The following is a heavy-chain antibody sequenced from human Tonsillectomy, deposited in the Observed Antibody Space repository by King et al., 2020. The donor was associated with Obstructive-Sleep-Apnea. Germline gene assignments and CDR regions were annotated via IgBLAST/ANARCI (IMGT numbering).Heavy chain of an antibody. CDR2: VSGRAGST. J-gene: IGHJ5*02. Sequence: VQLVESGGGLVQPGGSLRLSCAASGFTFSSYDMSWVRQAPGKGLEWVSGVSGRAGSTYYAASVKGRVTLSRDNSQNTLYLQMNSLRAEDTAVYYCATTPDTATNWFDPWGQGTLVTVSS. V-gene: IGHV3-23*04. D-gene: IGHD5-18*01. CDR3: ATTPDTATNWFDP. CDR1: GFTFSSYD.